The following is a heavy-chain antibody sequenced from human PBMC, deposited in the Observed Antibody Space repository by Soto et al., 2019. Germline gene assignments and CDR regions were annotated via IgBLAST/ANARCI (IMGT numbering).Heavy chain of an antibody. D-gene: IGHD3-22*01. Sequence: KESGPVLVKPTETLTLTCTVSGFSLSNARMGVSWIRQPPGKALEWLAHIFSNDEKSYSTSLKSRLTISKDTSKSQVVLTMTNRDPVDTATYYCARILASRAYDSSGYYYGGYFDYWGQGTLVTVSS. CDR3: ARILASRAYDSSGYYYGGYFDY. CDR2: IFSNDEK. V-gene: IGHV2-26*01. CDR1: GFSLSNARMG. J-gene: IGHJ4*02.